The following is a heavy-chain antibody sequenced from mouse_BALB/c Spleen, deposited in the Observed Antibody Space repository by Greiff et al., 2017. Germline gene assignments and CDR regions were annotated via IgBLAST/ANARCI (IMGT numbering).Heavy chain of an antibody. CDR2: INPSNGGT. D-gene: IGHD2-10*02. Sequence: VKLVESGAELVKPGASVKLSCKASGYTFTSYYMYWVKQRPGQGLEWIGEINPSNGGTNFNEKFKSKATLTVDKSSSTAYMQLSSLTSEDSAVYYCTRPSIWRDAMDYWGQGTSVTVSS. CDR1: GYTFTSYY. J-gene: IGHJ4*01. CDR3: TRPSIWRDAMDY. V-gene: IGHV1S81*02.